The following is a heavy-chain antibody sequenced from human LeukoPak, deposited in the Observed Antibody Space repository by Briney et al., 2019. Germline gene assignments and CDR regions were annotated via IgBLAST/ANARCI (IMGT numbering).Heavy chain of an antibody. CDR3: ARGGSGYYYMDV. V-gene: IGHV4-39*07. CDR2: IYYSGST. J-gene: IGHJ6*03. D-gene: IGHD3-3*01. CDR1: GGSISSSSYY. Sequence: SETLSLTCTVSGGSISSSSYYWGWIRQPPGKGLEWIGSIYYSGSTYYNPSLKSRVTISVDTSKNQFSLKLSSVTAADTAVYYCARGGSGYYYMDVGGKGPPVTVSS.